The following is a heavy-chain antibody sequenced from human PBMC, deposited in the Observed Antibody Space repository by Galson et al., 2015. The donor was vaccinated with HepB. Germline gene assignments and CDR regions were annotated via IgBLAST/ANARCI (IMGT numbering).Heavy chain of an antibody. CDR2: ISSRSSYI. V-gene: IGHV3-21*01. CDR3: ARGLNSGSYFVAYWYFDL. J-gene: IGHJ2*01. CDR1: GFTFSSYS. D-gene: IGHD1-26*01. Sequence: SLRLSCAASGFTFSSYSMNWVRQAPGKGLEWVSSISSRSSYIYYADSVKGRFTISRDNAKNSLYLQMNSLRAEDTAVYYCARGLNSGSYFVAYWYFDLWGRGTLVTVSS.